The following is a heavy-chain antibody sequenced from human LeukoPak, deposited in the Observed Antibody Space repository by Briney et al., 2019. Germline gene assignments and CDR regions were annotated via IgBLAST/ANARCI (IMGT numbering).Heavy chain of an antibody. D-gene: IGHD3-16*01. CDR1: GLTLSDQY. CDR2: TTSKGNNYIT. Sequence: GGSLRLFCVVSGLTLSDQYMEWVRRAPGKGLVWVGRTTSKGNNYITAYAAAVRGRFTISRDDSRNSVYLQMNSLKTEDTAVYYCARMTFGGMDVWDKGATVTVSS. V-gene: IGHV3-72*01. J-gene: IGHJ6*04. CDR3: ARMTFGGMDV.